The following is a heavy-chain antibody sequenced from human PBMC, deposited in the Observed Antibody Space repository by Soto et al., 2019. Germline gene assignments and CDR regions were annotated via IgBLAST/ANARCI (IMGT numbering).Heavy chain of an antibody. CDR3: AKASIRGVSFYFDY. CDR1: GLTFNNYA. Sequence: GGSLRLSCAASGLTFNNYAMSWVRQAPGKGLEWVSAISAFGGNTYYADSVKGRFNISRDNAKNTLYLQMNSLRGEDTALYYCAKASIRGVSFYFDYWGQGALVTVSS. J-gene: IGHJ4*02. CDR2: ISAFGGNT. V-gene: IGHV3-23*01. D-gene: IGHD3-10*01.